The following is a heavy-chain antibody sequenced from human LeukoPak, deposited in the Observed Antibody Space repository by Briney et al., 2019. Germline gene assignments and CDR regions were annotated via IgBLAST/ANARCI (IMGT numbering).Heavy chain of an antibody. D-gene: IGHD3-10*01. CDR1: GFAVKSSY. CDR2: LYAGGES. CDR3: AKDLLRIYWRTFDS. J-gene: IGHJ4*02. Sequence: PGGSLRLSCAASGFAVKSSYMNWVRQAPGKGLEWVSVLYAGGESYSDSVLGRFTISRDNSNNTVFLEMNSLTADDTAVYFCAKDLLRIYWRTFDSWGQGALVIVSS. V-gene: IGHV3-53*01.